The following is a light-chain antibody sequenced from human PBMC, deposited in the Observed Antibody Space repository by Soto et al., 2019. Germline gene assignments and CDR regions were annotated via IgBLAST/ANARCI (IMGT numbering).Light chain of an antibody. CDR3: QQYGSSPET. Sequence: EIVLTQSPGTLSLSPGERATISSRDIQSVSSSYLAWYQQKPGQAPRLLIYGASSRATGIPDRFSGSGSGTDFTLTISRLEPEDFAVYYCQQYGSSPETFGQGTKV. CDR1: QSVSSSY. J-gene: IGKJ1*01. CDR2: GAS. V-gene: IGKV3-20*01.